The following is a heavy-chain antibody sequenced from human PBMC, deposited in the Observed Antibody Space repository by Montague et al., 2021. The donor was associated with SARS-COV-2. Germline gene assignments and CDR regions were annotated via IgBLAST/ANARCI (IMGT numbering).Heavy chain of an antibody. D-gene: IGHD3-3*01. Sequence: SVKVSCKVSGSSLSQTTIHWVRQTPGKGLEWMGSLDGQYGDTAYRQTLQGRVAMTADSSTETAYMELADLISDDTAVYYCTTHSISGVVIYAFAFWGQGTMVTVSS. V-gene: IGHV1-24*01. CDR1: GSSLSQTT. CDR3: TTHSISGVVIYAFAF. CDR2: LDGQYGDT. J-gene: IGHJ3*01.